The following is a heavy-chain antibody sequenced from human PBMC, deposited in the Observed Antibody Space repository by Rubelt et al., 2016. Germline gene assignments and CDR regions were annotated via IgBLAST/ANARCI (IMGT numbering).Heavy chain of an antibody. CDR3: AISDSVVDPSATFDH. J-gene: IGHJ4*02. CDR2: IYFSGKT. V-gene: IGHV4-59*05. D-gene: IGHD2-15*01. Sequence: QVQLQESGPGLVKPSETLSLTCTVPGGPISSSSCSRIRQPPGKALEWSGSIYFSGKTYYNPSRKSRITIAVDTSKNQFSRTWYASAAANTALYVGAISDSVVDPSATFDHWGQGTLVTVSS. CDR1: GGPISSSS.